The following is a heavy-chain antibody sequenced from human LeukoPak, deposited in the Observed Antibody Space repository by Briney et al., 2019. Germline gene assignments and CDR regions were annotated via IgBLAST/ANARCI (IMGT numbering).Heavy chain of an antibody. CDR1: GFTFSSYG. D-gene: IGHD5-24*01. CDR2: ISGSGVST. J-gene: IGHJ4*02. Sequence: PGGSLRLSCAASGFTFSSYGMSWVRQAPGKGLEWVSAISGSGVSTYYADSVEGRFTISRDNSKNTLYLQMNSLRAEDTAVYYCASLRGDGYNLDWGQGTLVTVSS. V-gene: IGHV3-23*01. CDR3: ASLRGDGYNLD.